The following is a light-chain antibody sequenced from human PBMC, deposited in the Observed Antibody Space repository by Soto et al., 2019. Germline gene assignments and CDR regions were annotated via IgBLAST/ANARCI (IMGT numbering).Light chain of an antibody. J-gene: IGKJ1*01. CDR1: QSVSSD. CDR3: QQYNNWPRT. V-gene: IGKV3-15*01. Sequence: EIGMTQSPVTLSVSPWERATLSCRASQSVSSDLAWYHQKPGQAPRLLIYGASTRATGIPASFSGSGSGTEFTLTINSLQSEDFAVYYCQQYNNWPRTFGQGTKVEIK. CDR2: GAS.